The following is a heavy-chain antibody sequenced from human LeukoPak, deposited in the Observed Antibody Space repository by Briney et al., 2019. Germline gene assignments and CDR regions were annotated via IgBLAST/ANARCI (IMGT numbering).Heavy chain of an antibody. D-gene: IGHD5-24*01. CDR3: ARIGGWAIRDFDY. J-gene: IGHJ4*02. CDR1: GFTFSSYW. V-gene: IGHV3-7*01. Sequence: GGSLRLSCAASGFTFSSYWMSWVRQAPGKGLEWVANIKQDGSEKYYVDSVKGRFTISRDNAKDSLYLQMNSLRAEDTAVYYCARIGGWAIRDFDYWGQGTLVTVSS. CDR2: IKQDGSEK.